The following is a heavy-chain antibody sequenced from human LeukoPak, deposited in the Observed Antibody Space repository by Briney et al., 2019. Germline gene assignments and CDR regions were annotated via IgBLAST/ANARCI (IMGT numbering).Heavy chain of an antibody. CDR3: ARRGGNWFDP. V-gene: IGHV5-51*01. CDR1: GYSFTTYW. J-gene: IGHJ5*02. CDR2: IYPGDPDT. Sequence: GESLKISCEGSGYSFTTYWIAWVRQMPGRGLEWMGIIYPGDPDTKYSPSFQGQVTISADKSITTAYLQWSSLKASDTAIYYCARRGGNWFDPWGQGTLVTVSS. D-gene: IGHD3-16*01.